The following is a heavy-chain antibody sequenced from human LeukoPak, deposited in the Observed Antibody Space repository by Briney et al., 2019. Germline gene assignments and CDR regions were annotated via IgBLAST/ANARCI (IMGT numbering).Heavy chain of an antibody. V-gene: IGHV1-58*02. J-gene: IGHJ4*02. D-gene: IGHD1-26*01. CDR2: IVVGSGNT. CDR3: AAARIVGATEGVFGY. Sequence: SVKVSCQASGFTFTSSAMQWVRQARGQRLEWIGWIVVGSGNTNYAQKFQERVTITRDMSTSIAYMELSSLRSEDTAVYYCAAARIVGATEGVFGYWGQGTLVTVSS. CDR1: GFTFTSSA.